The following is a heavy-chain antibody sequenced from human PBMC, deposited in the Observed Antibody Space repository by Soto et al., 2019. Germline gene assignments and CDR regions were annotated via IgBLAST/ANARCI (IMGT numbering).Heavy chain of an antibody. Sequence: SETLSLTCAVYGGSFSGYYWSWIRQPPGKGLEWIGEINHSGSTNYNPSLKSRVTISVDTSKNQFSLKLSSVTAADTAVYYCARGRGRVVPAALNNYYYYYGMEVWGQGTTVTVSS. CDR2: INHSGST. CDR1: GGSFSGYY. J-gene: IGHJ6*02. D-gene: IGHD2-2*01. V-gene: IGHV4-34*01. CDR3: ARGRGRVVPAALNNYYYYYGMEV.